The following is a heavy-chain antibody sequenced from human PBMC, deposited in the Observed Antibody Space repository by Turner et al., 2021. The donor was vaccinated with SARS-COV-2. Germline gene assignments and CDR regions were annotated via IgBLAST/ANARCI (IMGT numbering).Heavy chain of an antibody. Sequence: QVRLVESGGGVVQPGRSLRLSCLASGFTFSSHGMHWVRQAPGKGLEWVAAISYDRSSKFYADFVKGRFTISRDDSSNTVYVEINSLRPEDTAVFYCAKDDGGLATTTYGMDVWGQGTTVTVSS. CDR1: GFTFSSHG. D-gene: IGHD3-16*01. V-gene: IGHV3-30*18. CDR2: ISYDRSSK. CDR3: AKDDGGLATTTYGMDV. J-gene: IGHJ6*02.